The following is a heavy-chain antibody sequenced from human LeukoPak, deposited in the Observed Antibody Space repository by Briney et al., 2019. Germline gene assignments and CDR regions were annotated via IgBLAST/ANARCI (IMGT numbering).Heavy chain of an antibody. V-gene: IGHV1-69*01. CDR1: GGTFSSYA. CDR2: IIPIFGTA. CDR3: AIYWYDSSGWNAEIDAFDI. D-gene: IGHD3-22*01. Sequence: VQVSCQASGGTFSSYAISWVRQAPGQGLEWMGGIIPIFGTANYAQKFRGRVTITADESTSTAYMELSSLRSEDTAVYYCAIYWYDSSGWNAEIDAFDIWGQGTMVTVSS. J-gene: IGHJ3*02.